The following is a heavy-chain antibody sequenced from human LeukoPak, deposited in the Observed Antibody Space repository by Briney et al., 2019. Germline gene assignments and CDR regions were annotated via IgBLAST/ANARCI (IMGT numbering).Heavy chain of an antibody. Sequence: GGSLRLSCAASGFTFSNYAMSWVRQAPGKGLEWVAAISSSDGNSKYYADSVKGRFTISRDNSKNTVYLQMNSLRADDTAVYYCAKWSGNRPLYYFDYWGQGTLVTVSS. V-gene: IGHV3-30*18. CDR1: GFTFSNYA. J-gene: IGHJ4*02. CDR3: AKWSGNRPLYYFDY. CDR2: ISSSDGNSK. D-gene: IGHD3-3*01.